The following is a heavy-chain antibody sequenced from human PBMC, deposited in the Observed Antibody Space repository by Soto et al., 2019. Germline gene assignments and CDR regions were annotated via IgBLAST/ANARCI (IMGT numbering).Heavy chain of an antibody. J-gene: IGHJ5*02. CDR2: ISAYNGNT. CDR3: AGPRFTDIVVVPAAMSWFDP. D-gene: IGHD2-2*01. Sequence: EASVKVSCKACGYTYTSYGISWVRQAPGQGLEWMGWISAYNGNTNYAQKLQGRVTMTTDTSTSTAYMELRSLRSDDTAVYYCAGPRFTDIVVVPAAMSWFDPWGQGTLVTVSS. V-gene: IGHV1-18*01. CDR1: GYTYTSYG.